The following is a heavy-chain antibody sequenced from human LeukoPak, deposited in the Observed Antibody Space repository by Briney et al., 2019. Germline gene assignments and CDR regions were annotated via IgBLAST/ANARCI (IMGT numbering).Heavy chain of an antibody. Sequence: VASVKVSCKASGYTFTGYAMHWVRQAPGQRLEWMGWINAGNGNTKYSQKFQGRVTITRDTSASTVYMELSSLRSEDTAVYYCARGYCSSTSCYMDVWGQGTTVT. CDR2: INAGNGNT. CDR1: GYTFTGYA. CDR3: ARGYCSSTSCYMDV. V-gene: IGHV1-3*01. D-gene: IGHD2-2*01. J-gene: IGHJ6*02.